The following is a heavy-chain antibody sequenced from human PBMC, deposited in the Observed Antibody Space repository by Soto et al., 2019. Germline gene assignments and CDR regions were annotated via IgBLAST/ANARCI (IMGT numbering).Heavy chain of an antibody. V-gene: IGHV1-69*06. J-gene: IGHJ3*02. Sequence: QVQLEQSGAEVKKPGSSVKISCTASGGTLSDHCVSRLRQAPGQGLEWVGGTIPVFNTANYAPKFQGRVTIAADKSTNIAYMELGSLRSDDTAFYYCARGVYGSGNYYTGPSAFDIWGQGTLVIVSS. D-gene: IGHD3-10*01. CDR3: ARGVYGSGNYYTGPSAFDI. CDR1: GGTLSDHC. CDR2: TIPVFNTA.